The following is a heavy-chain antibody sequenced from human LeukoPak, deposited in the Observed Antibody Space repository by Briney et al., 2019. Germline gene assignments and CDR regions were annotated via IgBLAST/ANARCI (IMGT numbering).Heavy chain of an antibody. Sequence: GASVKVSCKASGGTFSSYAISWVRLAPGQGLEWMGGIIPIFGTANYAQKFQGRVTITADESTSTAYMELSSLRSEDTAVYYCARGSVSLGNSGSYPEPDYWGQGTLVTVSS. J-gene: IGHJ4*02. D-gene: IGHD1-26*01. CDR2: IIPIFGTA. CDR1: GGTFSSYA. V-gene: IGHV1-69*13. CDR3: ARGSVSLGNSGSYPEPDY.